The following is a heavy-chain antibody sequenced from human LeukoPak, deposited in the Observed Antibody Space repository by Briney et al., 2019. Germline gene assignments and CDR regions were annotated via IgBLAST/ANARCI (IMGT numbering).Heavy chain of an antibody. D-gene: IGHD3-3*01. V-gene: IGHV4-59*11. CDR2: IYYTGIT. J-gene: IGHJ4*02. CDR3: AREGGFYRPLDY. Sequence: SETLSLTCTVSGGSISGQYWSLIRQPPGKGLEWIGYIYYTGITKYNPSLKSRVTISVDTSKNQFSLRLTSVTAADTAVYYCAREGGFYRPLDYSGQGTLVTVSS. CDR1: GGSISGQY.